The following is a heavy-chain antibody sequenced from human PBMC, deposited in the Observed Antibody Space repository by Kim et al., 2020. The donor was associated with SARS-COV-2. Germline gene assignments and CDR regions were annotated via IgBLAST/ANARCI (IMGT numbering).Heavy chain of an antibody. CDR2: INHSGST. Sequence: SETLSLTCAVYGGSFSGYYWSWIRQPPGKGLEWIAEINHSGSTNYNPSLKSRVTISVDTSKNQFSLKLSSVTAADTAVYYCAGRGPRQVSAAIGGVDYWGQGTLVTDSS. V-gene: IGHV4-34*01. D-gene: IGHD2-2*01. CDR1: GGSFSGYY. J-gene: IGHJ4*02. CDR3: AGRGPRQVSAAIGGVDY.